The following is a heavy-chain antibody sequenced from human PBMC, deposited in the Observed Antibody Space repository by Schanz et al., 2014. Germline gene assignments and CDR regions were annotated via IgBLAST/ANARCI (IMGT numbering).Heavy chain of an antibody. V-gene: IGHV3-66*01. D-gene: IGHD3-22*01. Sequence: VQMVESGGGLVQPGGSLRLSCAVSGFTVSSNHMSWVRQAPGKGLEWVSVIYSGIGAYYADSVKDRFTVSRDNSKNTVYLQMNRLRAEDTAVYYCARVHHYDPSGWGYFDYWGQGALGTVSS. CDR2: IYSGIGA. J-gene: IGHJ4*02. CDR3: ARVHHYDPSGWGYFDY. CDR1: GFTVSSNH.